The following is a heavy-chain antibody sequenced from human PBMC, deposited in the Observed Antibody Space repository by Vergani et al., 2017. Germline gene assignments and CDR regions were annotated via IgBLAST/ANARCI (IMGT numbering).Heavy chain of an antibody. CDR1: GFDFSSHT. J-gene: IGHJ6*03. CDR2: ISYSGRIT. V-gene: IGHV3-23*01. CDR3: AKEGLRFLGYYMDV. D-gene: IGHD3-3*01. Sequence: EVQLLESGGGLVQPGGSLRRSCEASGFDFSSHTMSWVRQAPGKGLEWVSSISYSGRITNYADSVKGRFTISRDNSKNMVFLDMNSLSVDDTAVYYCAKEGLRFLGYYMDVWGKGTTVTVSS.